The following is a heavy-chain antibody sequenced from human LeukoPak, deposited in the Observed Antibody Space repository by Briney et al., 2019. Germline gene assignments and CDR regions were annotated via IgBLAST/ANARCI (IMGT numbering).Heavy chain of an antibody. CDR3: ARASRFWNTSFDWLLYHAWYAFDI. J-gene: IGHJ3*02. D-gene: IGHD3-9*01. V-gene: IGHV1-18*01. CDR2: ISAYNGNT. CDR1: GYTFTSYG. Sequence: GASVKVSCKASGYTFTSYGISWVRQAPGQGLEWMGWISAYNGNTNYAQKLQGRVTMTTDTSTSTAYMELRSLRSDDTAVYYCARASRFWNTSFDWLLYHAWYAFDIWGQGTMVTVSS.